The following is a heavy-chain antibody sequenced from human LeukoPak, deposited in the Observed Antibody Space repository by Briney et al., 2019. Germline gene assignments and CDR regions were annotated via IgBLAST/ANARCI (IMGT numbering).Heavy chain of an antibody. CDR2: IKYDGYEE. V-gene: IGHV3-7*01. CDR3: KSGGAAPGSFDY. D-gene: IGHD1-1*01. CDR1: GFTFSSYW. Sequence: PGGSLRLSCAASGFTFSSYWMSWVRQAPGKGLEWVANIKYDGYEEYYVDSVKGRFTISRDNAKNSLYLQLNSLRVEDTAVYYCKSGGAAPGSFDYWGQGTLVTVSP. J-gene: IGHJ4*02.